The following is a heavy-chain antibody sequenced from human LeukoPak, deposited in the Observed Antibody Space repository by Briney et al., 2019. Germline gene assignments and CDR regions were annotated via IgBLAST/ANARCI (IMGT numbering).Heavy chain of an antibody. Sequence: GGSLRLSCAASGFTFSSYWMSWVRQAPGKGLEWVANIKQDGSEKYYVDSVKGRFTISRDNAKNSLYLQMNSLRAEDTAVYYCARDLIGYCSGGSCNEGDVWGKGTTVTVSS. CDR1: GFTFSSYW. V-gene: IGHV3-7*01. J-gene: IGHJ6*04. CDR3: ARDLIGYCSGGSCNEGDV. D-gene: IGHD2-15*01. CDR2: IKQDGSEK.